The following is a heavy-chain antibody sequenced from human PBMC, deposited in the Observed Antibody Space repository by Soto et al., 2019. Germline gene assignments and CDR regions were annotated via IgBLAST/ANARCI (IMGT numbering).Heavy chain of an antibody. CDR2: VSTTAGT. Sequence: QVRLQESGPGLVKPSETLSLTCSVSGDSVSRYHWNWVRQSPGQGLEWIGFVSTTAGTVYNPSLGGGVDVSLDTSKTQFSLPLTSVTAEDTAVYYCARRIAMAAVTLGGDNWLDPWGQGTLVVVSS. J-gene: IGHJ5*02. V-gene: IGHV4-4*08. D-gene: IGHD4-17*01. CDR3: ARRIAMAAVTLGGDNWLDP. CDR1: GDSVSRYH.